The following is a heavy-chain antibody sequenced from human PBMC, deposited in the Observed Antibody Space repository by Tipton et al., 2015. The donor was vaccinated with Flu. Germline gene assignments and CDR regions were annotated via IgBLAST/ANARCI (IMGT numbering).Heavy chain of an antibody. CDR2: IYSGGST. Sequence: QLVQSGGGLIQPGGSLRLSCAASGFTVSSNYMSWVRQAPGKGLEWVSVIYSGGSTYYADSVKGRFTISRDNSKNTLYLQINSLRAGDTAVYYCARESYGGNSGSFDCWGQGTLVTVSS. CDR3: ARESYGGNSGSFDC. CDR1: GFTVSSNY. D-gene: IGHD4-23*01. V-gene: IGHV3-53*01. J-gene: IGHJ4*02.